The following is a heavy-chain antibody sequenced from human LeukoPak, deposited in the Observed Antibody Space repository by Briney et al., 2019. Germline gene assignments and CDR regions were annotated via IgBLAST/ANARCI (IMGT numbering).Heavy chain of an antibody. CDR3: ARDLSGGNSVN. D-gene: IGHD4-23*01. Sequence: AGSLRLSCAASGFTFDDYGMGWVRQAPGKGLEWVSGINWNGGSTGYADSVKGRFTISRDNAKNSLYLQMNSLRAEDTALYCCARDLSGGNSVNWGQGTLVTASS. V-gene: IGHV3-20*04. CDR1: GFTFDDYG. CDR2: INWNGGST. J-gene: IGHJ4*02.